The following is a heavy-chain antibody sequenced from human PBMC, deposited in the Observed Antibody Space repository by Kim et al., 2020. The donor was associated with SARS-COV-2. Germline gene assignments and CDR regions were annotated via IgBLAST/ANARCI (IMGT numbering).Heavy chain of an antibody. CDR1: GYTFTSYY. Sequence: ASVKVSCKASGYTFTSYYMHWVRQAPGQGLEWMGIINPSGGSTSYAQKFQGRVTMTRDTSTSTVYMELSSLRSEDTAVYYCARARIGYSYDYYGMDVWGQGTTVTVSS. D-gene: IGHD5-18*01. J-gene: IGHJ6*02. V-gene: IGHV1-46*01. CDR3: ARARIGYSYDYYGMDV. CDR2: INPSGGST.